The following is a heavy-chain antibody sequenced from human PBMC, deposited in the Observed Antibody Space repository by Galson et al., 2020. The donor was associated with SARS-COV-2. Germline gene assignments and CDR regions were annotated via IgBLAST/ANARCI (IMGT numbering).Heavy chain of an antibody. D-gene: IGHD6-19*01. Sequence: SVKVSCQDSGGTFSRYAISWVRQAPGQGLEWMGGIIPILAKANYAQQFQGRVTITADKSTSTAYMELSSLRSDDTAVFYCARITVDTSGNNWCDPWGQGTLVTVSS. V-gene: IGHV1-69*10. CDR3: ARITVDTSGNNWCDP. CDR2: IIPILAKA. CDR1: GGTFSRYA. J-gene: IGHJ5*02.